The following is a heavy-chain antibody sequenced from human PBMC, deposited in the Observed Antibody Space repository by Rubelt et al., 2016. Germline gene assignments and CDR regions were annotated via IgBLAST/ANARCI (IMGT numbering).Heavy chain of an antibody. CDR3: AHRAGIGKYFEY. J-gene: IGHJ4*02. V-gene: IGHV2-5*02. Sequence: QITLKESGPTLVKPTQTLTLTCTFSGFSLSTSGVNVGWIRQPPGKALEWLALIYWDDDKRYSPFLKSRLIITKDTSKNQVVLTMTTMDPVETATYYCAHRAGIGKYFEYWGQGTLVTVSS. CDR1: GFSLSTSGVN. CDR2: IYWDDDK. D-gene: IGHD1-26*01.